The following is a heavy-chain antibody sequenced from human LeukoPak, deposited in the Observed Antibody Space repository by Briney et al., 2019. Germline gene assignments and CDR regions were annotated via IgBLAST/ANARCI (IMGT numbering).Heavy chain of an antibody. CDR3: ARGGGYTDY. J-gene: IGHJ4*02. Sequence: GGSLRLSCAASGFTFSSYAMSWVRQAPGKGLEWVSGVSGSGGITFYADSVKGRFTISRDNSKNTLYLQMNSLRADDTAVYYCARGGGYTDYWGQGTLVTVSS. D-gene: IGHD5-24*01. CDR1: GFTFSSYA. CDR2: VSGSGGIT. V-gene: IGHV3-23*01.